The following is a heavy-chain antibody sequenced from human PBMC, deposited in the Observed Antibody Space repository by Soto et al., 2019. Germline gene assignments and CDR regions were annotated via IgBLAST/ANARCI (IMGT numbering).Heavy chain of an antibody. Sequence: EVQLLESGGGLVQPGGSLRLSCAASGFTFSSYAMSWVRQAPGKGLEWVSAISGSGGSTYYADSVKGRFTISRDNSKNTLYLKMNSLRAEDTAVYYCAKEFGSGGYLAFNYYYYGMDVWGQGTTVTVSS. CDR3: AKEFGSGGYLAFNYYYYGMDV. J-gene: IGHJ6*02. D-gene: IGHD5-12*01. V-gene: IGHV3-23*01. CDR2: ISGSGGST. CDR1: GFTFSSYA.